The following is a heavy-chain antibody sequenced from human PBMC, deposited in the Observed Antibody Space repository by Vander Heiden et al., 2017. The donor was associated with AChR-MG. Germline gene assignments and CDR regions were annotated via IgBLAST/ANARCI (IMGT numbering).Heavy chain of an antibody. Sequence: EVQLVESGGGLVPPGGSLRLSCAASGYTFSIYSMNWVRQAPGKGLEWISYISTSSSVIHYSDSVKGRFTISRNDATNSLYLQLNSLRDEDTAVYYCVRGGYCGSDSCSLYWGQGTLVTVSS. CDR3: VRGGYCGSDSCSLY. D-gene: IGHD2-2*01. J-gene: IGHJ4*02. V-gene: IGHV3-48*02. CDR1: GYTFSIYS. CDR2: ISTSSSVI.